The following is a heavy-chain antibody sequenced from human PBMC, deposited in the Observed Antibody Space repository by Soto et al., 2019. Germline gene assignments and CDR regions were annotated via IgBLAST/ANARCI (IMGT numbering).Heavy chain of an antibody. J-gene: IGHJ4*02. V-gene: IGHV4-4*02. D-gene: IGHD6-13*01. Sequence: QVQLQESGPGLVEPSGTLSLTCAVSGASISTNNWWSWVRQPAGKGLEWIGEVYHSRSTNCNPSLKSRVTISIDKSKTQFSLRLTSMTAADTAVYYCAVPGAGDFDYWSQGTLVTVSS. CDR2: VYHSRST. CDR3: AVPGAGDFDY. CDR1: GASISTNNW.